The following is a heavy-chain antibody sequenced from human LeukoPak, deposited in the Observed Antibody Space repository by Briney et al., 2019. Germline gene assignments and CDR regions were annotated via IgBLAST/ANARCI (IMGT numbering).Heavy chain of an antibody. D-gene: IGHD3-10*01. CDR1: GYTFTSYG. Sequence: ASVKVSCKASGYTFTSYGISWVRQAPGQGLEWMGWISAYNGNTNYAQKLQGRATMTTDTSTSTAYMELRSLRSDDTAVYYCARESVIPGEHYYYYGMDVWGQGTTVTVSS. CDR2: ISAYNGNT. J-gene: IGHJ6*02. CDR3: ARESVIPGEHYYYYGMDV. V-gene: IGHV1-18*01.